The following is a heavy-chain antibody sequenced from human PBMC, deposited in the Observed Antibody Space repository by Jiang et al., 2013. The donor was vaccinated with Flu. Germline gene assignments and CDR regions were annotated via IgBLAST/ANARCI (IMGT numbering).Heavy chain of an antibody. CDR2: IYWDDDK. J-gene: IGHJ2*01. D-gene: IGHD2-2*02. V-gene: IGHV2-5*06. Sequence: KPTQTLTLTCTFSGFSLSTSGVGVGWIRQPPGKALEWLALIYWDDDKRYSPSLKSRLTITKDTSKNQVVLTMTNMDPVDTATYYCAHSRGYCSSTSCYTYHWYFDLWGRGTLVTVSS. CDR3: AHSRGYCSSTSCYTYHWYFDL. CDR1: GFSLSTSGVG.